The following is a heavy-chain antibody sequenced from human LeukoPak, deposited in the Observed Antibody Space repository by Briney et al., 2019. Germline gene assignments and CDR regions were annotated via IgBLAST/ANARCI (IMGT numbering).Heavy chain of an antibody. CDR1: GGSISSGDYY. J-gene: IGHJ4*02. CDR3: ARSDYGGNIKDFDY. CDR2: IYYSGST. Sequence: PSQTLSLTCTVSGGSISSGDYYWSWIRQPPGKGLEWIGYIYYSGSTNYDPSLKSRITISVDTSKNQFSLKLSSVTAADTAVYYCARSDYGGNIKDFDYWGQGTLGSVSS. D-gene: IGHD4-23*01. V-gene: IGHV4-30-4*01.